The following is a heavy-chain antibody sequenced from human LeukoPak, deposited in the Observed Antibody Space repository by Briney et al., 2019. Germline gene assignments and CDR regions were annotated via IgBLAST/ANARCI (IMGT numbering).Heavy chain of an antibody. CDR1: GFTFSSYA. J-gene: IGHJ4*02. D-gene: IGHD1-26*01. V-gene: IGHV3-23*01. Sequence: AGSLRLSCAASGFTFSSYAMTWVRQAPGKGLEWVSSISASGVMTYYADSVKGRFTVSRDNSKNSLYLQMNSLTAADTAVYYCAKDRSIGTYYTFDHWGQGTLVTVSS. CDR2: ISASGVMT. CDR3: AKDRSIGTYYTFDH.